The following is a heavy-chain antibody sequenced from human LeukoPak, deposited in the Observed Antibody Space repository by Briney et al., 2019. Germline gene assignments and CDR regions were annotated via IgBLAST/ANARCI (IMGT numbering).Heavy chain of an antibody. CDR3: AKGSSGYYYYYMDV. CDR1: GFTVSSNY. D-gene: IGHD3-22*01. Sequence: GGSLRLSCAASGFTVSSNYMSWVRQAPGKGLEWVSVIYSGGSTYYADSVKGRFTISRDNSKNTLFLQMNSLRAEDTAVYYRAKGSSGYYYYYMDVWGKGTTVTISS. J-gene: IGHJ6*03. V-gene: IGHV3-66*01. CDR2: IYSGGST.